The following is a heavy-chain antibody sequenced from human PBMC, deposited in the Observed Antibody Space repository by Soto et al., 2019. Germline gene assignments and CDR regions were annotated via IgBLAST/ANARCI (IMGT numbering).Heavy chain of an antibody. J-gene: IGHJ4*02. Sequence: QLQLQESGPGLVKPSETLSLTCTVSGGSISSSSYYWGWIRQPAGKVLGWIGSIYYRGSTYYNPSLKSRVTISVDTSKNQFALKLSSVTAADTAVYYCATPLLFYGDYVQDYWGQGTLVNASS. D-gene: IGHD4-17*01. V-gene: IGHV4-39*01. CDR1: GGSISSSSYY. CDR3: ATPLLFYGDYVQDY. CDR2: IYYRGST.